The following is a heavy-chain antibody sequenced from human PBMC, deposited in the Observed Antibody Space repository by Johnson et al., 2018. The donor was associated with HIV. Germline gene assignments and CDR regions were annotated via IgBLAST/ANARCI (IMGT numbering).Heavy chain of an antibody. CDR1: GFTFSSYA. Sequence: VQLVESGGGVVQPGRSLRLSCAASGFTFSSYAMHWVRQAPGTGLEWVSTIYSDGGTYHADYVRGRFTISRDSSKNTVYLQMNSLRVEDTAGYYCARVKGSTSFGVVRAHGAFDIWGVGTMVTVSS. D-gene: IGHD3-3*01. CDR3: ARVKGSTSFGVVRAHGAFDI. V-gene: IGHV3-66*01. CDR2: IYSDGGT. J-gene: IGHJ3*02.